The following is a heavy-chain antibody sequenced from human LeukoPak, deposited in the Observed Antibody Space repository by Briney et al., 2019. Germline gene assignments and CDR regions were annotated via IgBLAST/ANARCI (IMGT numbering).Heavy chain of an antibody. J-gene: IGHJ5*02. CDR3: ATQRSYYDFWSGYYQGNWFDP. CDR1: GGSISSYY. D-gene: IGHD3-3*01. Sequence: PETLSLTCTVSGGSISSYYWSWIRQPPGKGLEWIGYIYYSGSTNYNPSLKSRVTISVDTSKNQFSLKLSSVTAADTAVYYCATQRSYYDFWSGYYQGNWFDPWGQGTLVTVSS. V-gene: IGHV4-59*08. CDR2: IYYSGST.